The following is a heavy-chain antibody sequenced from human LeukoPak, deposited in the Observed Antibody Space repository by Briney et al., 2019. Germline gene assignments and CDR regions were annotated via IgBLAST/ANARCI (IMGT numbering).Heavy chain of an antibody. J-gene: IGHJ4*02. CDR2: ITDSGRI. D-gene: IGHD3-16*01. Sequence: PSETLSLTCTVSGGSISINYWTWIRQTPGNGLEWIAYITDSGRIKFNPSLESRVTISKDMSKNQFSLKLISMTAADTAVYYCARLPPHYSSTWGFFDNWGQGTLVTVSS. CDR3: ARLPPHYSSTWGFFDN. CDR1: GGSISINY. V-gene: IGHV4-59*08.